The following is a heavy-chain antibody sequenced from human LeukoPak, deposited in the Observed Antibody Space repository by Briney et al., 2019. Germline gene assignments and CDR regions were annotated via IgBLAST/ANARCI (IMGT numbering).Heavy chain of an antibody. D-gene: IGHD4-11*01. V-gene: IGHV4-39*01. CDR1: GGSISSSSYY. CDR2: IYYSGST. CDR3: ARHLGSIKRLYNWFDP. J-gene: IGHJ5*02. Sequence: SETLSLTCTVSGGSISSSSYYWGWIRQPPGKGLEWIGSIYYSGSTYYNSSLKSRVTISVDTSKNQFSLKLSSVTAADTAVYYCARHLGSIKRLYNWFDPWGQGTLVTVSS.